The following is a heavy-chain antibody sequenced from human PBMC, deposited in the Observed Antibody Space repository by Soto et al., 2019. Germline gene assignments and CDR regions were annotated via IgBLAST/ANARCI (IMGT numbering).Heavy chain of an antibody. CDR3: ARDVGGTSSDLGY. Sequence: QVQLVQSGAEVKKPGASVKVSCKASGYTFTGYYIHWVRQAPGQGLEWMGWSNPDYGGANYGEKFQGRVTMTIDTSITTAYMELSRPRSDDTAVYYCARDVGGTSSDLGYWGQGTLVTVSS. CDR2: SNPDYGGA. D-gene: IGHD3-16*01. CDR1: GYTFTGYY. V-gene: IGHV1-2*02. J-gene: IGHJ4*02.